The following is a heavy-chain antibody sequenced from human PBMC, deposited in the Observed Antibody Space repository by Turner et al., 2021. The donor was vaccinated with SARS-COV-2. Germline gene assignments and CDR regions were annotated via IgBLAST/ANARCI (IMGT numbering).Heavy chain of an antibody. CDR2: ISRGGSTI. CDR3: ASEMDNSGCAS. D-gene: IGHD5-12*01. J-gene: IGHJ5*02. Sequence: EVQLVESGGGLVQPGGCLRVSCAASVFPFSSDEMNWVPQVPGKGLDWVSYISRGGSTIYYAGTVKCRFTISRENAKTSLYLQMASLRAEDTAVYYCASEMDNSGCASWGQGILVSVSS. V-gene: IGHV3-48*03. CDR1: VFPFSSDE.